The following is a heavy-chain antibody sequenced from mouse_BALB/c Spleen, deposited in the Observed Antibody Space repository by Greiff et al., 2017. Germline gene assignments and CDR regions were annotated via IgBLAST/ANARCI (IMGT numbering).Heavy chain of an antibody. V-gene: IGHV1-4*02. CDR1: GYTFTSYT. CDR2: INPSSGYT. Sequence: VQLQQSAAELARPGASVKMSCKASGYTFTSYTMHWVKQRPGQGLVWIGYINPSSGYTEYNQKFKDKTTLTADKSSSTAYMQLSSLTSEDSAVYYCARRSGYGNYAMDYWGQGTSVTVSS. CDR3: ARRSGYGNYAMDY. D-gene: IGHD3-1*01. J-gene: IGHJ4*01.